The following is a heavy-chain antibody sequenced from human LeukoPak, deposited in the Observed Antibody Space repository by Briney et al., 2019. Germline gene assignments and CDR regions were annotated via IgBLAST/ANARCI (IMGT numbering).Heavy chain of an antibody. D-gene: IGHD6-19*01. J-gene: IGHJ3*02. V-gene: IGHV4-34*01. CDR3: ARGRIAVAGTSDASDI. Sequence: PSETLSLTCAVYGGSFSGYYWSWIRQPPGKGLEWIGEINHSGSTNYNPSLKSRVTISVDTSKNQFSLKLSSVTAADTAVYYCARGRIAVAGTSDASDIWGQGTMVTVSS. CDR2: INHSGST. CDR1: GGSFSGYY.